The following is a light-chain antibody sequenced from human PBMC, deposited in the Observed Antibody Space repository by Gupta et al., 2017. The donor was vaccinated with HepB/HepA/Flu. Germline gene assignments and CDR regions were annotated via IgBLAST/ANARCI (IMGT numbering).Light chain of an antibody. CDR3: QQDNNYPYT. CDR2: AAS. Sequence: DIQMTESPSSLSASVGDRVTITCRASQGISRWLAWYQQKPEKAPKSLIYAASNLQSGVPLRFSGSGSAPDFTLTISRLQPEAFATYYCQQDNNYPYTLGEGTKMEI. V-gene: IGKV1D-16*01. J-gene: IGKJ2*01. CDR1: QGISRW.